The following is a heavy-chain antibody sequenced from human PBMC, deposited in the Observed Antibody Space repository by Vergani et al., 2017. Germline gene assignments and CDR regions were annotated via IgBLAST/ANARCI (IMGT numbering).Heavy chain of an antibody. CDR1: DFISNGHY. D-gene: IGHD3-10*01. Sequence: QVQLQESGPGLVKPSETLSLICDVFDFISNGHYWGWIRQSPEKGLEWIGILYASGCTYYSRSLETRVTISGDTSKNQFCLKLNSVTAADTAVYYCGRVAEFYGLGSRLLYLWGQGILVPVSS. CDR3: GRVAEFYGLGSRLLYL. J-gene: IGHJ5*02. V-gene: IGHV4-38-2*01. CDR2: LYASGCT.